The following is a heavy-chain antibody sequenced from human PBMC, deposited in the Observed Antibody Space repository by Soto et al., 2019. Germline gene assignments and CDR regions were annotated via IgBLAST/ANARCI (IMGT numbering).Heavy chain of an antibody. J-gene: IGHJ4*02. Sequence: QITLKESGPTLVKPTQTLTLTCTFSGFSLSTSGVGVGWIRQPPGKALEWLGFIYWDEDKRYSPSLKSRLTLXKXXSKSPVVLTMTNMDPVDTATYYCAHVFTSLAPFDSWGQGTLVTVSA. CDR1: GFSLSTSGVG. V-gene: IGHV2-5*02. CDR2: IYWDEDK. CDR3: AHVFTSLAPFDS. D-gene: IGHD3-10*02.